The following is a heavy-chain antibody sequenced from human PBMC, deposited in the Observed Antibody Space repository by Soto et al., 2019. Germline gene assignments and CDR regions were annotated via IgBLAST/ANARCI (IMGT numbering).Heavy chain of an antibody. D-gene: IGHD1-1*01. V-gene: IGHV3-23*01. CDR1: GFTFSTYA. CDR2: ISGSGGSI. J-gene: IGHJ6*02. CDR3: VKGYWKGDV. Sequence: EVQLLESGGGLVQPGGSLRLSCAASGFTFSTYAMNWVRQAPGNGLEWVSAISGSGGSIHYTDSVKGRFTISRDNYKNTLYLQMNSLSEEDTAVYHCVKGYWKGDVWGQGTTITVSS.